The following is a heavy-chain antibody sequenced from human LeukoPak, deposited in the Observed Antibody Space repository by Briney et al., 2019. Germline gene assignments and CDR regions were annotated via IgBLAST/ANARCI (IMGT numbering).Heavy chain of an antibody. CDR3: AKDAGTGGDYFDY. D-gene: IGHD1-7*01. CDR1: GFTVSSNY. Sequence: GGSLRLSCAASGFTVSSNYMSWVRQAPGKGLEWVSVIYSGGSTYYADSVKGRFTISRDNSKNTLYLQMNSLRAEDTAVYYCAKDAGTGGDYFDYWGQGTLVTVSS. CDR2: IYSGGST. J-gene: IGHJ4*02. V-gene: IGHV3-66*02.